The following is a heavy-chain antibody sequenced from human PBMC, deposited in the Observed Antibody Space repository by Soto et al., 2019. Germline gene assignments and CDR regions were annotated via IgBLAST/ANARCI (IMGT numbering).Heavy chain of an antibody. D-gene: IGHD2-15*01. Sequence: HLQESGPGLVKPSGTLSLTCDVSGGSISSSSWWTWVRQSPGKGLEWIGEIYHAGSPNYNPSFQSRVTILADKSKNHFSLRLTSVTAADTAIYYCARGLSFRGGFDVWGQGTTVTVSS. CDR2: IYHAGSP. J-gene: IGHJ3*01. CDR3: ARGLSFRGGFDV. CDR1: GGSISSSSW. V-gene: IGHV4-4*02.